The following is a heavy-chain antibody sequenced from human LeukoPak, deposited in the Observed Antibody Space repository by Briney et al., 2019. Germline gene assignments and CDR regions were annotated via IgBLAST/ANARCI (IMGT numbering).Heavy chain of an antibody. J-gene: IGHJ4*02. D-gene: IGHD3-10*01. CDR3: ARDRGPGY. Sequence: ASVKVSCKASGGTFSSYAVSWVRLTPGQGLEWMGWINTYSGDTNYAQKLQGRVTMTTDTSTSTAHMELRSLRSDDTAVYYCARDRGPGYWGQGTLVTVSS. CDR2: INTYSGDT. V-gene: IGHV1-18*01. CDR1: GGTFSSYA.